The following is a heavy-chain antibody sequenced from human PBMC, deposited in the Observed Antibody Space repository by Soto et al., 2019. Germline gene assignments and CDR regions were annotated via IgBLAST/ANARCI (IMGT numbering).Heavy chain of an antibody. CDR3: ARAPTKHIVVVTAPYYSYYTMDV. CDR2: IIPIFGTA. CDR1: GDTFNSYA. Sequence: QVQLVQSGAEVKKPGSSVKISCKASGDTFNSYAFTWVRQAPGQGLEWMGGIIPIFGTANYAQKFQGRVTITADESTSTAYMELSSLSSEDTAVYYCARAPTKHIVVVTAPYYSYYTMDVWGQGTTVTVSS. D-gene: IGHD2-21*02. J-gene: IGHJ6*02. V-gene: IGHV1-69*12.